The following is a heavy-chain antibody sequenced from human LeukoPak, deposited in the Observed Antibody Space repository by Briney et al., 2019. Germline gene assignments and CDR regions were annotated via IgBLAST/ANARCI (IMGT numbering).Heavy chain of an antibody. J-gene: IGHJ4*02. CDR2: TNSRSTT. CDR1: GFAFSTYG. V-gene: IGHV3-48*02. D-gene: IGHD3-10*01. Sequence: PGGSLRLSCAASGFAFSTYGMDWVRQAPGKGLEWISYTNSRSTTYSADSVRGRFTISRDNAKNSLYLEMNGLRDDDTAVYYCARRISGDYLDYWGKGTLDTVLS. CDR3: ARRISGDYLDY.